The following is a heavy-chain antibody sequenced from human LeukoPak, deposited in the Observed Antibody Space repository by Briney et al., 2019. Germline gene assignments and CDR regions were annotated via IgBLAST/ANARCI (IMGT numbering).Heavy chain of an antibody. D-gene: IGHD2-15*01. CDR2: INSDGSST. Sequence: GGSLRLSCAASGFTFSNYWMHWVRQAPGKGLVWVSRINSDGSSTSYADSVKGRFTISRDNAKNTLYLQMNSLRAEDTAVYYCAKNREVGYCSGGACYYVYFDLWGRGTLVTVSS. CDR1: GFTFSNYW. V-gene: IGHV3-74*01. CDR3: AKNREVGYCSGGACYYVYFDL. J-gene: IGHJ2*01.